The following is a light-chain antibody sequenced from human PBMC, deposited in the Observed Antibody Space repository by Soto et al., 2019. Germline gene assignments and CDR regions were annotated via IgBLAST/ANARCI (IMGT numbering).Light chain of an antibody. CDR2: WAS. Sequence: DIVMTQSPDSLAVSLGERDTINCKSSQSVLYSSNNKNYLAWYQQKPGQPPKLLIYWASTRESGVPDRFSGSGSGSDFPLAISSLQAEDVAVYYCQQYSNTPLTFGGGTKVEI. CDR1: QSVLYSSNNKNY. CDR3: QQYSNTPLT. V-gene: IGKV4-1*01. J-gene: IGKJ4*01.